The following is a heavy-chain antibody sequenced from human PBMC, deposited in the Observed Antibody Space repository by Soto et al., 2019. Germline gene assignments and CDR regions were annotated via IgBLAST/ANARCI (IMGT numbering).Heavy chain of an antibody. D-gene: IGHD5-12*01. CDR1: GGSISSPDYY. CDR3: ARGEYSDYFVPGFDS. V-gene: IGHV4-31*03. Sequence: SETLSLTCTVSGGSISSPDYYWSWIRQHPGKGPEWIGYIYYSGSTNYNPSLKSRVSMSVDTSKNQFSLKLSSVTAADTAVYYCARGEYSDYFVPGFDSWGQGTLVTVSS. J-gene: IGHJ4*02. CDR2: IYYSGST.